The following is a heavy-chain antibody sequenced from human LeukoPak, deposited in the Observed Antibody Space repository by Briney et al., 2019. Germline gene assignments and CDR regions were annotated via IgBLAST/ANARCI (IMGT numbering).Heavy chain of an antibody. CDR2: IYSGGST. V-gene: IGHV3-53*01. CDR3: AREGSSVTYAFDI. D-gene: IGHD6-25*01. J-gene: IGHJ3*02. Sequence: GGSLRLSCAASGFTVSSNDMGWVRQAPGKGLEWVSVIYSGGSTYYAASVKGRFTISRDNSKNTLYLQMNSPRAEDTAVYYCAREGSSVTYAFDIWGQGTMVTVSS. CDR1: GFTVSSND.